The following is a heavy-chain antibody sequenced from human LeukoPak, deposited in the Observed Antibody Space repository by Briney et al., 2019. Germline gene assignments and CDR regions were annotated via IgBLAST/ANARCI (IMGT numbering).Heavy chain of an antibody. CDR3: ARLPLLDHSGYYSI. Sequence: SETLSLTCTVSGDSVSSGSYYWGWIRQPPGKWLEWIGNMMYSGNTYHNPSLKSRVFMSVDRSKNQFSLELNSVTAADTAVYYCARLPLLDHSGYYSIWGQGTLVTVSS. J-gene: IGHJ4*02. D-gene: IGHD3-22*01. CDR2: MMYSGNT. CDR1: GDSVSSGSYY. V-gene: IGHV4-39*01.